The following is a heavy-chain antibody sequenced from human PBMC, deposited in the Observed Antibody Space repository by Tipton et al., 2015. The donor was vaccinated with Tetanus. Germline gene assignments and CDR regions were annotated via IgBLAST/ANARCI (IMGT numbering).Heavy chain of an antibody. CDR1: GYTFTGYY. J-gene: IGHJ6*02. CDR2: IDPNSGGT. CDR3: ARDRGDYIYYGMDV. V-gene: IGHV1-2*02. D-gene: IGHD3-22*01. Sequence: QVQLVQSGAEMKKPGASVKVSCKASGYTFTGYYIYWVRQAPGQGLEWMGWIDPNSGGTVYGQKFQGRVTMTRDTSISTAYMELRSLRFDDTAVYYCARDRGDYIYYGMDVWGPGTTVTVS.